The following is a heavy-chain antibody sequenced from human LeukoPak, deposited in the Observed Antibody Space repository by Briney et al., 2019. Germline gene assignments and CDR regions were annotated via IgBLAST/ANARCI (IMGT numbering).Heavy chain of an antibody. CDR3: ARVFCGGDCYSNFDY. Sequence: SETLSLTCAVSGGSISSSNWWSWVRQPPGKGLEWIGEIYHSGSTNYNPSLKSRVTISVDKSKNQFSLKLSSVTAADTAVYYCARVFCGGDCYSNFDYWGQGTLVTVSS. V-gene: IGHV4-4*02. CDR1: GGSISSSNW. J-gene: IGHJ4*02. D-gene: IGHD2-21*02. CDR2: IYHSGST.